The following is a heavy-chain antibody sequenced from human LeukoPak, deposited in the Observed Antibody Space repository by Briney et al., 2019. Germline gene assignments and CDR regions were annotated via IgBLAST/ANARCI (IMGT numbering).Heavy chain of an antibody. Sequence: GGSLRLSCAASGFTFSIYSMTWVRQAPGKGLEWVSSISSSSSYIYYADSVKGRFTISRDNAKNSLYLQMNSLRAEDTAVYYCARISAVAAYFDYWGQGTLVTVSS. CDR2: ISSSSSYI. V-gene: IGHV3-21*01. J-gene: IGHJ4*02. CDR3: ARISAVAAYFDY. D-gene: IGHD6-19*01. CDR1: GFTFSIYS.